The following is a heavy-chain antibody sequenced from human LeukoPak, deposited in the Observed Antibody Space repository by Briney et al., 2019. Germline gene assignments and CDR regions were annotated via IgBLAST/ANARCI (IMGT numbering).Heavy chain of an antibody. CDR3: ARHRERTSPYYYGMDV. CDR1: GGSISSGDYY. J-gene: IGHJ6*02. D-gene: IGHD1-1*01. V-gene: IGHV4-30-4*01. CDR2: IYYSGST. Sequence: PSETLSLTCTVSGGSISSGDYYRSWIRQPPGKGLEWVGYIYYSGSTYCNPSLKSRVTISVDTSKNQFSLKLSSVTAADTAVYYCARHRERTSPYYYGMDVWGQGTTVTVSS.